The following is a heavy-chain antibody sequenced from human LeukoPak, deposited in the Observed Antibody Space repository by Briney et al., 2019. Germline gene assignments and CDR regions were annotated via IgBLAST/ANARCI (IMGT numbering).Heavy chain of an antibody. V-gene: IGHV1-46*01. CDR1: GYTFTSYY. Sequence: ASVKVSCKASGYTFTSYYMHWVRQAPGQGLEWMGIINPSGGSTSYAQKFQGRVTMTRDTSTSTVYMELSSLRSEDTAVYYCAKRVATNYYYYYGMDVWGQGTTVTVSS. CDR2: INPSGGST. J-gene: IGHJ6*02. D-gene: IGHD5-24*01. CDR3: AKRVATNYYYYYGMDV.